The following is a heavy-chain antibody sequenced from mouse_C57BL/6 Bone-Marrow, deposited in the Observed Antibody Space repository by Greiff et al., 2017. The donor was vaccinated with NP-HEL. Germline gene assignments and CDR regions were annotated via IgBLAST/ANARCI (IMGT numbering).Heavy chain of an antibody. Sequence: EVNLVESGGDLVKPGGSLKLSCAASGFTFSSYGMSWVRQTPDKRLEWVATISSGGSYTYYPDSVKGRFTISRDNAKNTLYLQMSSLKSEDTAMYYCARQSSIFGGYWGQGTTLTVSS. CDR3: ARQSSIFGGY. V-gene: IGHV5-6*01. CDR2: ISSGGSYT. CDR1: GFTFSSYG. J-gene: IGHJ2*01.